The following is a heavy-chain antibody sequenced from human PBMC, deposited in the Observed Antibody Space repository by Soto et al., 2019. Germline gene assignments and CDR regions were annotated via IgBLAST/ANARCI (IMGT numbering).Heavy chain of an antibody. Sequence: ASVKVSCKASGYSFTTHAMHWVRQAPGQSLEWMGWINGGTGQTKHSQRFQGRVNITRDTSASTAYMELSSLRSEDTAVYYCARGLVRGVHYYYYGLDVWGQGTTVTVSS. V-gene: IGHV1-3*01. CDR1: GYSFTTHA. CDR3: ARGLVRGVHYYYYGLDV. CDR2: INGGTGQT. D-gene: IGHD3-10*01. J-gene: IGHJ6*02.